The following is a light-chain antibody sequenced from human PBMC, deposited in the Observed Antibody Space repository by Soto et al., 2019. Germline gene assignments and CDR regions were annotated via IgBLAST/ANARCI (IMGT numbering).Light chain of an antibody. CDR3: HQYSRWPRT. CDR2: KTS. Sequence: DIQMTQSPSTLSASVGDRVTITCRASQSISSWLAWYQQIPGKAPKLLIYKTSSIHTGVPSRFSGSGSETEFTLTITGLQPDDFAIYYCHQYSRWPRTFGQGTKVENK. CDR1: QSISSW. J-gene: IGKJ1*01. V-gene: IGKV1-5*03.